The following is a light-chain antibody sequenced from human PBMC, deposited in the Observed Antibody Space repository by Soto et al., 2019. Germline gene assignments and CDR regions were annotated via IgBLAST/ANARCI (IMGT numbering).Light chain of an antibody. CDR1: QSVSSS. J-gene: IGKJ5*01. Sequence: EVVLTQSPATLSLSPGERATLSCRASQSVSSSLAWYQQKPGQAPRLLIFDASTRATGIPARFSGSGSETDFALTLSTLEPEDFAVYYCQQRSVWPPSITFGQGTRLEIK. V-gene: IGKV3-11*01. CDR2: DAS. CDR3: QQRSVWPPSIT.